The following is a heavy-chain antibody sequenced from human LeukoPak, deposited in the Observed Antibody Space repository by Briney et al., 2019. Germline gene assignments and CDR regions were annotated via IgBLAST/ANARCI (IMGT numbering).Heavy chain of an antibody. CDR3: ARNQQLGGHSYYYYGMDV. V-gene: IGHV1-46*01. Sequence: ASVKVSCKASGYSFTSNYIHWVRQAPGQGLEWMGMIYPRDGSTSYAQKFQGRVTVTRDTSTSTVHMELSGLRSDDTAIYYCARNQQLGGHSYYYYGMDVWGQGTTVTVSS. J-gene: IGHJ6*02. CDR2: IYPRDGST. CDR1: GYSFTSNY. D-gene: IGHD3-16*01.